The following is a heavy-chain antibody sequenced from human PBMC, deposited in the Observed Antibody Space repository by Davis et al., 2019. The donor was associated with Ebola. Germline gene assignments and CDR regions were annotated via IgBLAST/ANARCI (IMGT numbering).Heavy chain of an antibody. CDR2: ISGSGDYK. V-gene: IGHV3-21*04. D-gene: IGHD4-17*01. J-gene: IGHJ3*02. CDR1: GFIFSHYS. CDR3: ARGGGGKYGVGAFDI. Sequence: GESLKIPCAASGFIFSHYSMTWVRQAPGKGLEWVSSISGSGDYKHYADSVKGRFTISRDNAKNSLYLQMNSLRAEDTAVYYCARGGGGKYGVGAFDIWGQGTMVTVSS.